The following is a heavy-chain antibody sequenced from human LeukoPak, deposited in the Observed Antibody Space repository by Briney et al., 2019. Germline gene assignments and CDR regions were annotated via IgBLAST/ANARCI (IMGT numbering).Heavy chain of an antibody. CDR1: GFTFSSYG. J-gene: IGHJ4*02. V-gene: IGHV3-33*01. CDR2: IWYDGSNK. Sequence: PGRSLRLSCAASGFTFSSYGMHWVRQAPGKGLEWVAVIWYDGSNKYYADSVKDRFTISRDNSKNTLYLQMNSLRAEDTAVYYCARDDYGDYELFDYWGQGTLVTVSS. D-gene: IGHD4-17*01. CDR3: ARDDYGDYELFDY.